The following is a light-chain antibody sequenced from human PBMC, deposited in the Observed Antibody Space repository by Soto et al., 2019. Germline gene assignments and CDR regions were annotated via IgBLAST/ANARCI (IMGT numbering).Light chain of an antibody. V-gene: IGKV1-5*01. Sequence: DIQMTQSPSTLSAFVGDRVTITCRASQSISFSLAWYQQKAGKAPKLLIYAASSLQSGVPSRFSGSGSGTEFTLTISSLQPDDFAAHYCQQYDSYPWTFGQGTKVEIK. CDR2: AAS. J-gene: IGKJ1*01. CDR3: QQYDSYPWT. CDR1: QSISFS.